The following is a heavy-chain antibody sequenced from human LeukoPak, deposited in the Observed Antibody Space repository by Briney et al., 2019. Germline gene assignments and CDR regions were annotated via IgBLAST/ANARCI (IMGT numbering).Heavy chain of an antibody. CDR2: ILSDGSNK. V-gene: IGHV3-30*04. CDR3: AKDMTSGTTHYKRVLGAFDM. Sequence: GRSLRLSCAASGFTFSSYVMHWVRQAPGKGLEWVGVILSDGSNKYYADSVKGRFTISRDNSENTLYLQMNSLRAEDTAVYFCAKDMTSGTTHYKRVLGAFDMWGQGTMVTVSS. J-gene: IGHJ3*02. CDR1: GFTFSSYV. D-gene: IGHD1-1*01.